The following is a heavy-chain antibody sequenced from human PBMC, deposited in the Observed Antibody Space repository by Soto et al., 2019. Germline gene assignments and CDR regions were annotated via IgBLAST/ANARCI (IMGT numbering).Heavy chain of an antibody. V-gene: IGHV1-18*01. D-gene: IGHD3-22*01. CDR1: GYTFTSYG. CDR3: ALRRLRDSMDFDD. J-gene: IGHJ4*02. CDR2: ISAYNGNT. Sequence: ASVKVSCKASGYTFTSYGISWVRQAPGQGLEWMGWISAYNGNTNYAQKLQGRVTMTTDTSTRTAYMELRSLRSDTAVYYCALRRLRDSMDFDDWGQGTLVTVSS.